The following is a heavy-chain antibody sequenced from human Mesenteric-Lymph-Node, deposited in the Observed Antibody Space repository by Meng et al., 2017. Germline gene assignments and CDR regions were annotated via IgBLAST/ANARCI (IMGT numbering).Heavy chain of an antibody. D-gene: IGHD3-22*01. V-gene: IGHV4-28*01. CDR3: ARNVPGTSAYYD. CDR1: GYSISSTNW. J-gene: IGHJ4*02. CDR2: IYYSGST. Sequence: QVQLQGSGPGLVKPSDTLSLTCAVSGYSISSTNWWGWIRQPPGKGLEWIGYIYYSGSTFYNPSLKSRVTMSVDTSKNQFSLNLNSVTAVDTAVYYCARNVPGTSAYYDWGQGTLVTVSS.